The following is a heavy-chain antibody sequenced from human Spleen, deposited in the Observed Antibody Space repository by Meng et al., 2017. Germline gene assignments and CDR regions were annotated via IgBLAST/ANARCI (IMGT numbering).Heavy chain of an antibody. J-gene: IGHJ3*02. CDR2: TYYRSKWYN. Sequence: QAPPHPSGPRLVKPAPTLSLTCAISGDSVSSNCAAWNWIRQSPSRGLEWLGRTYYRSKWYNDYAVSVKSRITISPDTSKNQFSLQLNSVTPEDSAVYYCARDISSILGYMPFDIWGQGTMVTVSS. CDR3: ARDISSILGYMPFDI. CDR1: GDSVSSNCAA. V-gene: IGHV6-1*01. D-gene: IGHD3-22*01.